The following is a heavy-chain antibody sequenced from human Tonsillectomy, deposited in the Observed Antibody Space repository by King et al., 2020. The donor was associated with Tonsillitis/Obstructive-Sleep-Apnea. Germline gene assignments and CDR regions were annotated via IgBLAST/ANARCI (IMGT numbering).Heavy chain of an antibody. V-gene: IGHV5-10-1*03. CDR3: ARQDGQLYYYYGMDV. Sequence: EVQLVESGAEVKKPGESLRISCKGSGYSFTNYWINWVRQMPGKGLEWMGRIDPSDSYTNYSPSFQGHVTISVDKSISTAYLQWYSLKASDTAMYYCARQDGQLYYYYGMDVWGQGTTVTVSS. CDR1: GYSFTNYW. D-gene: IGHD1-1*01. J-gene: IGHJ6*02. CDR2: IDPSDSYT.